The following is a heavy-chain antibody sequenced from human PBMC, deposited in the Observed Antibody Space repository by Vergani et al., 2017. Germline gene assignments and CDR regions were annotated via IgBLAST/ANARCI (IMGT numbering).Heavy chain of an antibody. J-gene: IGHJ2*01. CDR2: FIPIFGTA. CDR3: AREGVPIVVVPAARRYFDL. Sequence: QVQLVQSGAEVTKPGSSVKVSCKASGGTFSSYAISWARKAPGQGLEWMGWFIPIFGTANYTQKFQGRVTITADESTSTAYMELRSLRSEDTAVYYCAREGVPIVVVPAARRYFDLWGRGTLVTVSS. D-gene: IGHD2-2*01. V-gene: IGHV1-69*01. CDR1: GGTFSSYA.